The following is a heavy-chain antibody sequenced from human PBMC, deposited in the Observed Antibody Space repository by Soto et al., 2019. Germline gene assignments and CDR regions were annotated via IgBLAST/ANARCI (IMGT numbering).Heavy chain of an antibody. J-gene: IGHJ6*02. Sequence: PSETLSLTCAVSGGSISSSNWWSWVRQPPGKGLEWIGEIYHSGSTNYNPSLKSRVTISVDKSKNQFSLKLSSVIAADTAVYYWARVSGSHHYRLAVWGQGTTVPVAS. CDR2: IYHSGST. CDR3: ARVSGSHHYRLAV. V-gene: IGHV4-4*02. CDR1: GGSISSSNW. D-gene: IGHD1-26*01.